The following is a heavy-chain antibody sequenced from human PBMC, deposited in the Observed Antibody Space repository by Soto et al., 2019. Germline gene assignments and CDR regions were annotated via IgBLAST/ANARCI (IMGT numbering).Heavy chain of an antibody. J-gene: IGHJ4*02. Sequence: QLQLQESGSGLVKPSQTLSLTCAVSGGSISSGGSFWSWIRQPPGKGLEWIGYIYHSGSTYYNPSLKSRVTISLDRSKNQFSLKLSSVTAADTAVYYCAGGIAARPLGYWGQGTLVTVSS. CDR3: AGGIAARPLGY. D-gene: IGHD6-6*01. CDR1: GGSISSGGSF. V-gene: IGHV4-30-2*01. CDR2: IYHSGST.